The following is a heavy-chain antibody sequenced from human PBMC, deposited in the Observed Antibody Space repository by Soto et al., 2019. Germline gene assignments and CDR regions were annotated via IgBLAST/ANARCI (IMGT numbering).Heavy chain of an antibody. CDR2: IFSSGST. CDR1: GGSINTFY. CDR3: AREGSYSAYNFAHGIQLWSFDF. D-gene: IGHD5-12*01. V-gene: IGHV4-4*07. Sequence: QVRLQESGPGLLKPSETLSLTCTVSGGSINTFYWSWVRQPAGKGLEWIGRIFSSGSTSFNPSLESRDAMSVDTSKTPFSLNLSSVTAADMAVYYCAREGSYSAYNFAHGIQLWSFDFWGQGALVTVSS. J-gene: IGHJ4*02.